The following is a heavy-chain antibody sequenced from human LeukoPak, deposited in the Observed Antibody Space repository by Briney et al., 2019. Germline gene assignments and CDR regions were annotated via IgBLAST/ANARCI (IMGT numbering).Heavy chain of an antibody. Sequence: GGSLRLSCAASGFPFSNAWMNWVRQAPGKGLEWVGRYKSKTNGETTDYAAPVKGRFTISRDDSKNTLYLQMNSLKTEDTAVYYCTTAPVGDYGDFDYWGQGTLVTVSS. V-gene: IGHV3-15*01. CDR3: TTAPVGDYGDFDY. J-gene: IGHJ4*02. D-gene: IGHD4-17*01. CDR1: GFPFSNAW. CDR2: YKSKTNGETT.